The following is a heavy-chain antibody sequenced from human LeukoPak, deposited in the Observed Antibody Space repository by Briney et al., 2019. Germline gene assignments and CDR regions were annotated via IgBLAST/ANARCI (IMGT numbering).Heavy chain of an antibody. CDR2: KYYRGNT. D-gene: IGHD6-13*01. Sequence: SETLPLTCSVSGDSISDSIRNYYWAWIRESPGKGLEWIGYKYYRGNTNYNPSLMSRLTISVDTSKNQVSLKLSSVTAADTAVYYCARPRSSRWYGGFDIWGQGTMVTVSS. CDR1: GDSISDSIRNYY. V-gene: IGHV4-61*05. CDR3: ARPRSSRWYGGFDI. J-gene: IGHJ3*02.